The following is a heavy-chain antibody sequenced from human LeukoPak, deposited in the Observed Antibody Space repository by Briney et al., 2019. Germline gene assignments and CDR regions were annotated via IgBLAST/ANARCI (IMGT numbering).Heavy chain of an antibody. J-gene: IGHJ4*02. CDR3: AKGQNSGYSSGWATHGY. Sequence: GGSLRLSCAASGFTFSAYAMSWVRQTPGMGLEWVSAIGGGGGTSTFYADSVKGRFTISRDNSKNTLYLQMNSLRAEDTAVYYCAKGQNSGYSSGWATHGYWGQGTLVTVSS. V-gene: IGHV3-23*01. CDR1: GFTFSAYA. D-gene: IGHD6-19*01. CDR2: IGGGGGTST.